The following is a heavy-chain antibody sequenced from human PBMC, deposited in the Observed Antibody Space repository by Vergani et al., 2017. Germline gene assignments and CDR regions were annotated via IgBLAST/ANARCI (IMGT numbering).Heavy chain of an antibody. CDR3: AGSIAALDAFDI. CDR1: GYTFTGYY. J-gene: IGHJ3*02. V-gene: IGHV1-2*02. D-gene: IGHD6-6*01. Sequence: QVQLVQSGAEVKKPGASVKVSCKASGYTFTGYYMHWVRQAPGQGLEWMGWINPKSGGTNYAQKFQGRVTMTRDTSISTAYMELSRLRSDDTAVYYCAGSIAALDAFDIWGQGTMVTVSS. CDR2: INPKSGGT.